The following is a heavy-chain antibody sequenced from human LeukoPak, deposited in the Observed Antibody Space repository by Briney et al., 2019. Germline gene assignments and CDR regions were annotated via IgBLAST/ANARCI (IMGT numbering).Heavy chain of an antibody. J-gene: IGHJ4*02. CDR3: ARDPDLHYAFWSGPFDY. D-gene: IGHD3-3*01. V-gene: IGHV3-30-3*01. CDR2: ISYDGSNK. Sequence: PGGSLRLSCAASGFTFSSYAMHWVRQAPGKGLEWVAVISYDGSNKYYADSVKGRFTISRDNSKNTLYLQMNSLRAEDTAVYYCARDPDLHYAFWSGPFDYWGQGTLVTVSS. CDR1: GFTFSSYA.